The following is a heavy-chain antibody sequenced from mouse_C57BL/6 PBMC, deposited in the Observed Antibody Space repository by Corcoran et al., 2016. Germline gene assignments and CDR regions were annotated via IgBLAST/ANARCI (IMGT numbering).Heavy chain of an antibody. D-gene: IGHD1-1*02. CDR1: GYSITSGYY. V-gene: IGHV3-6*01. J-gene: IGHJ3*01. CDR3: ARELSVD. CDR2: ISYDGSN. Sequence: DVQLQESGPGLVKPSQSLSLTCSVTGYSITSGYYWNWIRQFPGNKLEWMGYISYDGSNNYNPSLKNRISITRDTSKNQFFLKLNSVTTEDTATYYCARELSVDWGQGTLVTVSA.